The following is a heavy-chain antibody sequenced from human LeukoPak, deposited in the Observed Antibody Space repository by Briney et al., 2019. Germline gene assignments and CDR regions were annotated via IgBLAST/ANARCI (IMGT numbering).Heavy chain of an antibody. V-gene: IGHV3-13*01. Sequence: GGSLRLSCAASGFAFTDYDIHWVRQATGGGLEWVSSIGKAGDTYYADSVKGRFTISRDNAKNSLYLQMNSLRAEDTAVYYCARDLSEFDYWGQGTLVTVSS. CDR3: ARDLSEFDY. CDR2: IGKAGDT. J-gene: IGHJ4*02. CDR1: GFAFTDYD.